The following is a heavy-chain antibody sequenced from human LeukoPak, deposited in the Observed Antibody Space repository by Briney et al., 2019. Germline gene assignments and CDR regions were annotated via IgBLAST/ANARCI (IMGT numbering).Heavy chain of an antibody. D-gene: IGHD4-17*01. CDR3: ARAGWTTPYYFDY. CDR1: GYTFTTYA. CDR2: ISARLGNR. Sequence: ASVKVSCKSSGYTFTTYAISWVRQAPGQGLEWMGWISARLGNRKYVQKFQDRLTMTTDTSTDTAYMELRSLRSDDTAVYYCARAGWTTPYYFDYWGQGTLVTVSS. V-gene: IGHV1-18*01. J-gene: IGHJ4*02.